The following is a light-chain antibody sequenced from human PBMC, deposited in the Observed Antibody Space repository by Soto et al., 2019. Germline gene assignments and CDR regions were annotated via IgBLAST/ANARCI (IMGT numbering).Light chain of an antibody. Sequence: QSVLTQPPSVSGSPGQSVTISCTGTSSDVGAYNFVSWYQQYPGKAPKLIIFDVSARPSRVPDRFSGSKSGNTASLTISGLQADDEADYYCCSYAGTYSPVLGGGTKLTVL. CDR3: CSYAGTYSPV. CDR2: DVS. CDR1: SSDVGAYNF. V-gene: IGLV2-11*01. J-gene: IGLJ2*01.